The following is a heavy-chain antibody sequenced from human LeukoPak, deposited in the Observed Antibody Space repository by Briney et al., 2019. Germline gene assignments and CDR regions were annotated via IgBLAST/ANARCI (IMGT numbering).Heavy chain of an antibody. CDR1: GYSENFYG. CDR2: INPNSGGT. Sequence: ASVKVSCKTSGYSENFYGITWVRQVAGQGLEWMGWINPNSGGTNYAQKFQGRVTMTRDTSISTAYMELSRLRSDDTAVYYCARADYYVDMDVWGKGTTVTVSS. CDR3: ARADYYVDMDV. J-gene: IGHJ6*03. D-gene: IGHD3-10*02. V-gene: IGHV1-2*02.